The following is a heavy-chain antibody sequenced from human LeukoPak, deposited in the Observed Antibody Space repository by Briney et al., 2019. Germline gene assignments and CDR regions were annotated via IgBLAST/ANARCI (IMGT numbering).Heavy chain of an antibody. CDR1: GGSFSGYY. V-gene: IGHV4-34*01. J-gene: IGHJ4*02. D-gene: IGHD3-3*01. Sequence: SETLSLTCAVYGGSFSGYYWSWIRQPPGKGLEWIGEINHSGSTNYNPSLKSRVTISVDTSKNQFSLKLSSVTAADTAVCYCARGPNYDFWSGYYAGGGQGTLVTVSS. CDR2: INHSGST. CDR3: ARGPNYDFWSGYYAG.